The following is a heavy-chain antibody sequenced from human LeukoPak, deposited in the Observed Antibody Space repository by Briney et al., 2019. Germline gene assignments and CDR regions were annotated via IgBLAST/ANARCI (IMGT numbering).Heavy chain of an antibody. J-gene: IGHJ4*02. D-gene: IGHD3-10*01. CDR3: ARDYGSGSYYFWS. V-gene: IGHV3-23*01. CDR1: GFTFSSSD. CDR2: ISTSGDRT. Sequence: GGSLRLSCAASGFTFSSSDMSWVRQAPGKGLEWVSGISTSGDRTFYTDSVKGRFTISRDNSKNTLYLQMNSLRAEDTAVYYCARDYGSGSYYFWSWGQGTLVTVSS.